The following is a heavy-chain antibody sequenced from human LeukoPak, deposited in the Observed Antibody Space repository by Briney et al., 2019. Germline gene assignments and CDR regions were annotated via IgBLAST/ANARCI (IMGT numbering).Heavy chain of an antibody. V-gene: IGHV4-59*01. J-gene: IGHJ4*02. CDR3: ARVGDGYLNNSDY. CDR1: GGSISSYY. CDR2: IYYSGST. D-gene: IGHD5-18*01. Sequence: SETLSLTCTVSGGSISSYYWSWIRQPPGKGLEWIGYIYYSGSTNYNPSLKSRVTISVDTSKNQFSLKLSSVTAADTAVYYCARVGDGYLNNSDYWGQGTLVTVSS.